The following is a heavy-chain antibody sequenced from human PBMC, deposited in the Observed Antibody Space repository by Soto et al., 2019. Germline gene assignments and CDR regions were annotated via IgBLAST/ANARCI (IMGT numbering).Heavy chain of an antibody. CDR3: ARQGGINYYDFWSGTKGKAFDI. CDR1: GGSISSSRYY. D-gene: IGHD3-3*01. V-gene: IGHV4-39*01. J-gene: IGHJ3*02. Sequence: SGTLSLTCTVSGGSISSSRYYWGWIRQPPGRGLEWIGSIYYSGSTYYNPSLKSRATISVDTSKNQFSLKLSSVTAADTAVYYCARQGGINYYDFWSGTKGKAFDIWGQGTMVTVSS. CDR2: IYYSGST.